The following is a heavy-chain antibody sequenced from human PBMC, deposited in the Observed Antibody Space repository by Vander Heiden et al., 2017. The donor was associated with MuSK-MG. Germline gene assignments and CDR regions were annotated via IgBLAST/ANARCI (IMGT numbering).Heavy chain of an antibody. CDR1: GGSFSGYY. J-gene: IGHJ4*02. CDR2: INHSGST. Sequence: QVQLQQWGAGLLKPSETLSLTCAIYGGSFSGYYWSWIRKPPGKGLEWIGEINHSGSTNYNPSLKSRVTISVDTSKNQFSLKLISVTAADTAVYYCARGAPASFGQQLDRYYFDYWGQGTLVTVSS. D-gene: IGHD6-13*01. CDR3: ARGAPASFGQQLDRYYFDY. V-gene: IGHV4-34*01.